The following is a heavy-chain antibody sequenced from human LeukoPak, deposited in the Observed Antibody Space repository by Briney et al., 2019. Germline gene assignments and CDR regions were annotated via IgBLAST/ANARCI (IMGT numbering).Heavy chain of an antibody. Sequence: ASVKVSCKASGYTFTSYGITWVRQAPGQGLEWMGWIGTYNGNTNYAQNLQGRVSMTTDTSTSTAYMELRSLRSDDTAVYYCARGRGSTSRYWGQGTLVTVSS. J-gene: IGHJ4*02. D-gene: IGHD5-12*01. V-gene: IGHV1-18*01. CDR1: GYTFTSYG. CDR2: IGTYNGNT. CDR3: ARGRGSTSRY.